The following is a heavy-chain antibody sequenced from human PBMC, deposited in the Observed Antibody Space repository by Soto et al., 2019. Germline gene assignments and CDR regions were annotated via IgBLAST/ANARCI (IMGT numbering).Heavy chain of an antibody. CDR3: VRDGTKTLRDWFDP. D-gene: IGHD1-1*01. CDR1: GASISGFY. Sequence: SETLSLTCTVSGASISGFYWSWIRQSAGKGLEWIGRIYATGTTDYNPSLKSRVMMSVDTSKKQFSLKLRSVTAADTAVYYCVRDGTKTLRDWFDPWGQGISVTVSS. J-gene: IGHJ5*02. V-gene: IGHV4-4*07. CDR2: IYATGTT.